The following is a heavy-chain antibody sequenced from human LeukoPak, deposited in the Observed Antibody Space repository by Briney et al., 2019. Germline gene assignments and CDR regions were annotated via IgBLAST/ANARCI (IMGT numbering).Heavy chain of an antibody. CDR3: ARVGWFGELTRHPGGDY. CDR2: IKQDGSEK. V-gene: IGHV3-7*01. D-gene: IGHD3-10*01. J-gene: IGHJ4*02. Sequence: PGGSLRLSCAASGFTFGSHWMSWVRQAPGKGLEWVANIKQDGSEKYYVDSVKGRFTISRDNAKNSLYLQMNSLRAEDTAVYYCARVGWFGELTRHPGGDYWGQGTLVTVSS. CDR1: GFTFGSHW.